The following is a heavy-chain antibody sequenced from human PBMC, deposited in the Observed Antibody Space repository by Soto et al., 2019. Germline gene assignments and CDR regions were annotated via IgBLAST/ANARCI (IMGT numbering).Heavy chain of an antibody. J-gene: IGHJ6*02. CDR1: GYTFTTYS. CDR3: ARGDMDV. CDR2: INPYNDNT. Sequence: ASVKVSCKASGYTFTTYSINWVRQAPGQGLESMGWINPYNDNTFYAQNLQGRITMTTDRSTTTAYMELRSLRSDDTAVYYCARGDMDVWGQGTRVTVSS. V-gene: IGHV1-18*04.